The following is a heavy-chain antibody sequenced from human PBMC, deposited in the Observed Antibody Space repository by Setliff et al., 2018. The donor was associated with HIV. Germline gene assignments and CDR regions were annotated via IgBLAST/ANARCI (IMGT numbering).Heavy chain of an antibody. J-gene: IGHJ6*02. Sequence: PGGSLRLSCAASRFDFNNYWMCWVRQAPGQGLEWVANIDQDGSEKNYVDSVKGRFTISRDNAKNSMDLQMNSLRADDTAIYYCARKSRPGHGVDVWGQGTTVTVSS. CDR1: RFDFNNYW. CDR2: IDQDGSEK. CDR3: ARKSRPGHGVDV. V-gene: IGHV3-7*01.